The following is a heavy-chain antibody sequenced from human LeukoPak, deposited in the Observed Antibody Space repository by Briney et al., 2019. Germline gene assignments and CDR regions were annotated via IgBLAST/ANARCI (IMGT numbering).Heavy chain of an antibody. D-gene: IGHD3-22*01. CDR1: GFTFSSYA. Sequence: PGGSLRLSCAASGFTFSSYAMSWVRQAPGKGLEWVSAISGSGGSTSYAQKFQGRVTMTRDTSTSTVYMELGSLRSEDTAVYYCARAEGYYYDTDSRLYWGQGTLVTVSS. J-gene: IGHJ4*02. CDR2: ISGSGGST. CDR3: ARAEGYYYDTDSRLY. V-gene: IGHV3-23*01.